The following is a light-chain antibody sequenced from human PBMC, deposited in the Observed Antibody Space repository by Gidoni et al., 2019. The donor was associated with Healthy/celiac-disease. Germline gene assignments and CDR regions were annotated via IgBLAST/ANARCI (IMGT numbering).Light chain of an antibody. V-gene: IGLV1-40*01. CDR2: GNS. CDR1: RSNIGAGYD. Sequence: QSVLTTQPSVSGAPGPRVTISCTGSRSNIGAGYDVHWYQQLPGTAPKLLIFGNSHRPSGVPDRFSGSKSGTSASLAITGLQAEDEADYYCQSYDSSLSGPVVFGGGTKLTVL. CDR3: QSYDSSLSGPVV. J-gene: IGLJ2*01.